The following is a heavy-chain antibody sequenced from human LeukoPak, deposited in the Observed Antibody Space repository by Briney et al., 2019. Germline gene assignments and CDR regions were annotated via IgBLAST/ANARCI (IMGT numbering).Heavy chain of an antibody. CDR1: GGSISSSGYY. J-gene: IGHJ4*02. CDR2: IYYTGST. D-gene: IGHD3-22*01. Sequence: SETLSLTCTVSGGSISSSGYYWGWIRQPPGKGLEWIGSIYYTGSTYYNASLKSRVTISVDTSKNQFSPKLSSVTAADTAVYYCARRYYYDSSGYWYYFDYWGQGTLVTVSS. V-gene: IGHV4-39*01. CDR3: ARRYYYDSSGYWYYFDY.